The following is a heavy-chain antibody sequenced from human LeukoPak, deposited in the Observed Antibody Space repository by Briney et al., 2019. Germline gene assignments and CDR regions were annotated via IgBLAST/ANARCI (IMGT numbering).Heavy chain of an antibody. J-gene: IGHJ4*02. Sequence: GASVKVSCKASGYTFTGYYMHWVRQAPGQGLEWMGWINPNSGGTNYAQKFQGRVTMTRDTSISTAYMELSRLRSDDTAVYYCARDRVTIAVAWGGHPLDYWGQGTLVTVSS. D-gene: IGHD6-19*01. CDR2: INPNSGGT. CDR1: GYTFTGYY. V-gene: IGHV1-2*02. CDR3: ARDRVTIAVAWGGHPLDY.